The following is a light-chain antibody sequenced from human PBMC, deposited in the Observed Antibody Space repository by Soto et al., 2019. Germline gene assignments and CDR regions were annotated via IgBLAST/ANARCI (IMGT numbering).Light chain of an antibody. Sequence: EVVLTQSPGTLSLSPGERATLSCRASQSVSNNYLAWYQQKVGQAPRLLIQGASSRATGIPDRFSGSGSGSDFTLTISRLEPEDFAVYYCQQYGTSPRTFGQGTKVDIK. CDR1: QSVSNNY. CDR2: GAS. CDR3: QQYGTSPRT. J-gene: IGKJ1*01. V-gene: IGKV3-20*01.